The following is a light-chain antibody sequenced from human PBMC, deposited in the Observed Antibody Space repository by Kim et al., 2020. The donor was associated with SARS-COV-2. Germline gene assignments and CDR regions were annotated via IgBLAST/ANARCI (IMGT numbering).Light chain of an antibody. CDR2: QDF. CDR3: QAWDSNTVI. J-gene: IGLJ2*01. Sequence: SYELTQPPSVSVSPGQTANITCSGDRLGEKYVSWYQRKPGQSPALVIYQDFKLPSGIPERFSGSNTGNTATPAISETQATDEADYYCQAWDSNTVIFGGGTKVTVL. V-gene: IGLV3-1*01. CDR1: RLGEKY.